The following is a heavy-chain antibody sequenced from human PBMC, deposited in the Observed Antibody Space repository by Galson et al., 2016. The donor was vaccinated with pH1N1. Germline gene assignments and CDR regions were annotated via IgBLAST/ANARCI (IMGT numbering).Heavy chain of an antibody. J-gene: IGHJ4*02. V-gene: IGHV1-46*01. CDR2: IDPRVGST. CDR3: ARDLARQHDY. Sequence: SVKVSCKASGGTFSSFFGGPFSSYAINWVRQAPGQGLEWLGVIDPRVGSTSYAQKFQGRVTMTSDTSTNTVSMELSSLKSDDTAVYSCARDLARQHDYWGQGTLVTVSS. CDR1: GGTFSSFF.